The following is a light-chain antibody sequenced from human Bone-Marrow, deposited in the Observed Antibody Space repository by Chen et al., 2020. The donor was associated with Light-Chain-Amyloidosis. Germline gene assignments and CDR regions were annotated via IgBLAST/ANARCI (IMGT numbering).Light chain of an antibody. CDR3: QVWDRSSDRPV. CDR1: NIGSTS. V-gene: IGLV3-21*02. CDR2: DDS. Sequence: SYVLTPPSSVSVAPGQTATIVCGGNNIGSTSVHWYQQTPGQAPLLVVYDDSERPAGIPERLSGSNSGNTATLTISRVEAGDEADYYCQVWDRSSDRPVFGGGTKLTVL. J-gene: IGLJ3*02.